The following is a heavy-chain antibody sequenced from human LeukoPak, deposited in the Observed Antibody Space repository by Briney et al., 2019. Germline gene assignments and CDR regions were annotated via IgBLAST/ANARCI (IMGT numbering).Heavy chain of an antibody. J-gene: IGHJ4*02. Sequence: GGSLRLSCAASGLTLSGYWMHWVRQAPGKGLXXXXXINGDASSTSYADSVKGRFTISRDNAKSTLYLQMNSLRVEDTAVYYCARARGNTYGYFEYWGQGTLVTVSS. CDR3: ARARGNTYGYFEY. CDR1: GLTLSGYW. CDR2: INGDASST. D-gene: IGHD5-18*01. V-gene: IGHV3-74*01.